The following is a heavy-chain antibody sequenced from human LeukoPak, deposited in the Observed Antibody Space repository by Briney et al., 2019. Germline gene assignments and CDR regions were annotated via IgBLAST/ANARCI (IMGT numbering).Heavy chain of an antibody. V-gene: IGHV3-23*01. CDR3: AKERRGVLDY. CDR2: ISGSGGST. D-gene: IGHD3-10*01. Sequence: PGGSLRLSCAAAGFTFSSYAMSSVRQAPGEGLEWVSAISGSGGSTYYADSVKGRFTISRDNSKNTLYLQMNGLRAEDTAVYYCAKERRGVLDYWRQGTLVTVSS. J-gene: IGHJ4*02. CDR1: GFTFSSYA.